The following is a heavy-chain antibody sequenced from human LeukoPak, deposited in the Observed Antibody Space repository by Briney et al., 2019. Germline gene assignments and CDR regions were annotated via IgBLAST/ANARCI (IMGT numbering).Heavy chain of an antibody. CDR3: ARVAVDIVARNNWFDP. V-gene: IGHV1-2*02. Sequence: ASVKVSCKASGYTFTGYYMHWVRQAPGQGLEWMGWINPNSGGTNYAQKFQGRVTMTRDTSISTAYMELSRLRSDDTAVYYCARVAVDIVARNNWFDPWGQGTLVTVSS. CDR2: INPNSGGT. J-gene: IGHJ5*02. CDR1: GYTFTGYY. D-gene: IGHD5-12*01.